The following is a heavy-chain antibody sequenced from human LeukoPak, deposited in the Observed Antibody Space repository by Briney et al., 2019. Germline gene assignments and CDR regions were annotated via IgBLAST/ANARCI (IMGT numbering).Heavy chain of an antibody. CDR2: INPNSGGT. CDR3: ARDSVSYDILTGYYRCNWFDP. Sequence: ASVKVSCKASGYTFISYGISWVRQAPGQGLEWMGGINPNSGGTNYAQKFQGRVTMTRDTSISTAYMELSRLRSDDTAVYYCARDSVSYDILTGYYRCNWFDPWGQGTLVTVSS. D-gene: IGHD3-9*01. J-gene: IGHJ5*02. V-gene: IGHV1-2*02. CDR1: GYTFISYG.